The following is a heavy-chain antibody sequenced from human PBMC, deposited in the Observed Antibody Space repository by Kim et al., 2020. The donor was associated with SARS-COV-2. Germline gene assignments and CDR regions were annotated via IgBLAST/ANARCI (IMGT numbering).Heavy chain of an antibody. Sequence: GGSLRLSCAASGFTFSTYAMSWVRQAPGKGLEWLSGISGNGGTAYYAGSVKGRFYISRDDSKNTLYPQMSSLRAEDTAVYYCAKLKTTSCYSAMDVWGQG. J-gene: IGHJ6*02. CDR3: AKLKTTSCYSAMDV. CDR1: GFTFSTYA. V-gene: IGHV3-23*01. CDR2: ISGNGGTA. D-gene: IGHD2-2*02.